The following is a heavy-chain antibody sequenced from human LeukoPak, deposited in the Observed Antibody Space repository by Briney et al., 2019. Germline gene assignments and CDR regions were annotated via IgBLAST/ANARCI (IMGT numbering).Heavy chain of an antibody. D-gene: IGHD6-13*01. CDR3: ARVGPELRYPADRPRYSSSWYRRDNWFDP. CDR1: GFTFSDYW. V-gene: IGHV3-7*01. J-gene: IGHJ5*02. Sequence: PGGSLRLSCAASGFTFSDYWMSWVRQAPGKGPEWVANIKQDGSDKYYVDSVKGRFTISRDNAKNALYLQMNSLRAEDTAVYYCARVGPELRYPADRPRYSSSWYRRDNWFDPWGQGTLVTVSS. CDR2: IKQDGSDK.